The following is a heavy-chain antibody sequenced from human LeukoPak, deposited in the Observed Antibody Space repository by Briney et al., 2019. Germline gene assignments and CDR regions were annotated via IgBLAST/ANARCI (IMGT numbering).Heavy chain of an antibody. D-gene: IGHD3-3*01. V-gene: IGHV1-69*04. CDR3: ARDRDFLVFWSGS. J-gene: IGHJ5*02. Sequence: SVRVSCKASGGTFSSYAISWVRQAPGQGLEWMGRIIPILGIANCAQKFQGRVTITADKSTSTAYMELSSLRSEDTAVYYCARDRDFLVFWSGSWGQGTLVTVSS. CDR1: GGTFSSYA. CDR2: IIPILGIA.